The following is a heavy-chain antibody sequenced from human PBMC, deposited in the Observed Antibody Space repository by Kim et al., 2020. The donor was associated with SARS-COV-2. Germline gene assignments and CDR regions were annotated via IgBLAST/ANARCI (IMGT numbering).Heavy chain of an antibody. Sequence: DSGRGRFTLSRDSSKNTLYLQMSSLRPEDTAVYYCVKGGCSSTSCYSIAMDGWGHGTTVTVSS. CDR3: VKGGCSSTSCYSIAMDG. J-gene: IGHJ6*02. D-gene: IGHD2-2*01. V-gene: IGHV3-64D*06.